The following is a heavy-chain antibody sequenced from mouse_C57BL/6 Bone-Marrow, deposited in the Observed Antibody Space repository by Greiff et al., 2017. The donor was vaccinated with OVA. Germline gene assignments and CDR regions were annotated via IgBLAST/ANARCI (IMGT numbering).Heavy chain of an antibody. V-gene: IGHV2-6-1*01. Sequence: VQLQESGPGLVAPSQSLSITCTVSGFSLTSYGVHWVRQPPGKGLEWLVVIWSDGSTTYNSALKSRLSISKDNSKSQVFLKMNSLQTDDTAMYYCARHEGVYYDYDEVYSMDYWGQGTSVTVSS. D-gene: IGHD2-4*01. CDR1: GFSLTSYG. CDR3: ARHEGVYYDYDEVYSMDY. CDR2: IWSDGST. J-gene: IGHJ4*01.